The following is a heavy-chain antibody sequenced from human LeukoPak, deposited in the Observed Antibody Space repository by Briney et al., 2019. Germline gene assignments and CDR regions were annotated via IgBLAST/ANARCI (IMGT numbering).Heavy chain of an antibody. D-gene: IGHD2-15*01. Sequence: GESLKISCKGSGYSFTNNWIGWVRQMPGKGLEWMGIIYPGDSNTRYSPSFQGQVTISADKSISSAYLQWSSLKASDTAMYYCVRSPACSSGTCYPNWFDPWGQGTLVTVSS. CDR3: VRSPACSSGTCYPNWFDP. J-gene: IGHJ5*02. V-gene: IGHV5-51*01. CDR1: GYSFTNNW. CDR2: IYPGDSNT.